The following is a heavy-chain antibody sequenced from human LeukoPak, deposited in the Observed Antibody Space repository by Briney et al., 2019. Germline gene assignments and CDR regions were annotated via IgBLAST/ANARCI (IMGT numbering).Heavy chain of an antibody. CDR2: ISGSSDNT. Sequence: GGSLRLSCAASGFSISTYAMNWVRQAPGKGLEWVSGISGSSDNTYYADSVKGRFTISRDNSKNTLSLQMSSLRAEDTAVYYCAEHQASRPNWGQGTLVTVSS. D-gene: IGHD6-6*01. V-gene: IGHV3-23*01. CDR3: AEHQASRPN. J-gene: IGHJ4*02. CDR1: GFSISTYA.